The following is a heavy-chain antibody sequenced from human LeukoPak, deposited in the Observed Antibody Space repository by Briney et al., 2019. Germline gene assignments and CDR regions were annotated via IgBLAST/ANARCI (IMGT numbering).Heavy chain of an antibody. D-gene: IGHD4-17*01. J-gene: IGHJ3*02. CDR1: GYTFTSYY. V-gene: IGHV1-46*01. Sequence: ASVKVSCKASGYTFTSYYMHWVRQAPGQGLEWMGIINPSGGSTSYAQKFQGRVTMTRDMSTSTVYMELSSLRSEDTAVYYCARGSDGDYRPETDDDAFDIWGQGTMVTVSS. CDR2: INPSGGST. CDR3: ARGSDGDYRPETDDDAFDI.